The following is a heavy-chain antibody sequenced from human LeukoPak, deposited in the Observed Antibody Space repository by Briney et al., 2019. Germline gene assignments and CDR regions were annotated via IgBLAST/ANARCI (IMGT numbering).Heavy chain of an antibody. J-gene: IGHJ4*02. Sequence: SETLSLTCTVSGGSISSSSYYWGWIRQPPGKGLEWIGSIYYSGSTYYNPSLKSRVTISVDTSKNQFSLKLSSVTAADTAVYYCARTGHYLYCSSTSCYLDYWGQGTLVTVSS. CDR3: ARTGHYLYCSSTSCYLDY. CDR1: GGSISSSSYY. V-gene: IGHV4-39*01. CDR2: IYYSGST. D-gene: IGHD2-2*01.